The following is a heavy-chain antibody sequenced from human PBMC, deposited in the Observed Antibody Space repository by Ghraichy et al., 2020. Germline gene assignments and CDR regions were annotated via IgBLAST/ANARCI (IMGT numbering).Heavy chain of an antibody. CDR1: GFTFSSYS. V-gene: IGHV3-48*02. CDR3: ARDFDGVPAALNYYGMDV. CDR2: ISSSSSTI. Sequence: GSLRLSCAASGFTFSSYSMNWVRQAPGKGLEWVSYISSSSSTIYYADSVKGRFTISRDNAKNSLYLQMNSLRDEDTAVYYCARDFDGVPAALNYYGMDVWGQGTTVTVSS. D-gene: IGHD2-2*01. J-gene: IGHJ6*02.